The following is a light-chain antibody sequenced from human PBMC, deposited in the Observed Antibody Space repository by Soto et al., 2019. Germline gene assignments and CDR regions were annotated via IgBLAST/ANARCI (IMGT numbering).Light chain of an antibody. J-gene: IGKJ4*01. Sequence: EIVMTQSPATLSVSPGETATLSCRASQSVGSAVAWYQHKPGQAPRLLIVGASIRATGVPGRFSGGGSGTQFTLPISSLQSEDFAVYSWQQYKNWPPLTFGGGTTVEIK. V-gene: IGKV3-15*01. CDR3: QQYKNWPPLT. CDR2: GAS. CDR1: QSVGSA.